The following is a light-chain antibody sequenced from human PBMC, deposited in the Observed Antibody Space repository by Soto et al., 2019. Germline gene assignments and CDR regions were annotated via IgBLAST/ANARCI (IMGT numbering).Light chain of an antibody. CDR1: SSDVGGYNY. Sequence: QSALTQPASVSGSPGQSITISCTGTSSDVGGYNYVSWYQQHPGKAPKLMIYDVSNRPSGVSNRFSGSRSGNTASLIISGLQAEDEADYYCSSFTRSFTVIFGGGTKLTVL. V-gene: IGLV2-14*01. J-gene: IGLJ2*01. CDR3: SSFTRSFTVI. CDR2: DVS.